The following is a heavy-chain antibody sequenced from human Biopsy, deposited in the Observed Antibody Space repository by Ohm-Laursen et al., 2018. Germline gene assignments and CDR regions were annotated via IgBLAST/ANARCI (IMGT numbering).Heavy chain of an antibody. CDR1: GDSVSSGSFY. D-gene: IGHD6-19*01. V-gene: IGHV4-61*01. J-gene: IGHJ4*02. Sequence: SETLSLTCPVSGDSVSSGSFYWTWIRQPPGQGLEYIGYIYDRGSTANYNPSLESRVTMSVDMPKNQFYLKLYSVTAADTAVYYCARGRRTSGWPYFDNWGQGALVIVSP. CDR3: ARGRRTSGWPYFDN. CDR2: IYDRGSTA.